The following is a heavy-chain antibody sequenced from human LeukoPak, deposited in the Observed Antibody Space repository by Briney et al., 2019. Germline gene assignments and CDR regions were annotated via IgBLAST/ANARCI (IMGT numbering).Heavy chain of an antibody. CDR3: AREEMITFGGVIVRTFDY. V-gene: IGHV1-18*01. CDR2: ISAYNGNT. CDR1: GYTFTSYG. J-gene: IGHJ4*02. D-gene: IGHD3-16*02. Sequence: GPVKVSCKASGYTFTSYGISWVRQAPGQGLEWMGWISAYNGNTNYAQKFQGRVTMTRDTSISTAYMELSRLRSDDTAVYYCAREEMITFGGVIVRTFDYWGQGTLVTVSS.